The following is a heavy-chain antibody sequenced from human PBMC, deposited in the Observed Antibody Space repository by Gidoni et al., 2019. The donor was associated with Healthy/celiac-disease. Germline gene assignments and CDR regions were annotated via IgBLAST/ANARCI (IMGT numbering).Heavy chain of an antibody. J-gene: IGHJ3*02. Sequence: EVQLVESGGGLVKPGGSLRLSCAASGFTFIRYSMNWVRQAPGKGLEWVSSISSSSSYIYYADSVKGRFTISRDNAKNSLYLQMNSLRAEDTAVYYCASPEIAVAGTGAFDIWGQGTMVTVSS. CDR2: ISSSSSYI. V-gene: IGHV3-21*01. CDR3: ASPEIAVAGTGAFDI. CDR1: GFTFIRYS. D-gene: IGHD6-19*01.